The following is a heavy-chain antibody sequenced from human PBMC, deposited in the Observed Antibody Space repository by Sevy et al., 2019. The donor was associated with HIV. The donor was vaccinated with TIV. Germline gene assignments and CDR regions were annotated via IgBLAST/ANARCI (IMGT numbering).Heavy chain of an antibody. J-gene: IGHJ4*02. Sequence: GGSLRLSCAASGFTFSNYAMSWVRQAPGKGLEWVSTISGSIIDGGRRTYYADSVKGRFTISRDNSKNTLYLQMNTLRAEDTAVYFCAKDPPRYCSGGSDCLHFDYWGQGTLVTVSS. CDR3: AKDPPRYCSGGSDCLHFDY. V-gene: IGHV3-23*01. CDR1: GFTFSNYA. CDR2: ISGSIIDGGRRT. D-gene: IGHD2-15*01.